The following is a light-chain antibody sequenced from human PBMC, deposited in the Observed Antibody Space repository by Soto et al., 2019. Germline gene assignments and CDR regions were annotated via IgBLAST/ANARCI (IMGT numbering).Light chain of an antibody. J-gene: IGLJ3*02. Sequence: QSALTQPASVSGSPGQSITISCTGTSSDVGSYNLVSWYQQHPTKAPKLLIFEGSKRPSGVSNRFSGSKSGNTASLTISGLQAEDEADYYCQAYDYSLTAMVFGGGTKLTVL. CDR3: QAYDYSLTAMV. V-gene: IGLV2-23*01. CDR2: EGS. CDR1: SSDVGSYNL.